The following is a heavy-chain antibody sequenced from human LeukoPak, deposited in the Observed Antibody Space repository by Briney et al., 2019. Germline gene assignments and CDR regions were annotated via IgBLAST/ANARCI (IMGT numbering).Heavy chain of an antibody. CDR3: ARGSYGDYYDY. D-gene: IGHD1-26*01. CDR2: IIPIFGTA. Sequence: GASVKVSCKASGGTFSSYAISWVRQAPGQGLEWVGGIIPIFGTANYAQKFQGRVTVTTDESTSTANMELSSLRSEDTAVYYCARGSYGDYYDYWGQGTLVTVSS. CDR1: GGTFSSYA. V-gene: IGHV1-69*05. J-gene: IGHJ4*02.